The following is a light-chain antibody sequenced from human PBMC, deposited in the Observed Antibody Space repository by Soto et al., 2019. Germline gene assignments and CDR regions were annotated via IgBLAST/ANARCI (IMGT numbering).Light chain of an antibody. Sequence: IVLTQSPGTLSLSPGERATLSFRASQSVSSNYLAWYQQKPGQAPRLLIYGAYRRATGIPDRFSGSGSGTEFTLTISSLQPDDFATYYCQQYNSWTFGQGTKVE. V-gene: IGKV3-20*01. CDR2: GAY. J-gene: IGKJ1*01. CDR3: QQYNSWT. CDR1: QSVSSNY.